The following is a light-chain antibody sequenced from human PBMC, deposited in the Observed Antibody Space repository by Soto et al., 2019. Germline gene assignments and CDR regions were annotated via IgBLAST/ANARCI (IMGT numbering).Light chain of an antibody. V-gene: IGKV2-24*01. J-gene: IGKJ1*01. CDR2: RVS. CDR3: MQATQSLWT. Sequence: DIVMTQTPLSSSVTLGQPASISCRSSQSLVHSDGNTYLSWFHQRPGQPPRLLIYRVSDRFSGVPDRFSGSWAGTDFTPTFSRVEAEDVGVYYCMQATQSLWTFGQGTKVEIK. CDR1: QSLVHSDGNTY.